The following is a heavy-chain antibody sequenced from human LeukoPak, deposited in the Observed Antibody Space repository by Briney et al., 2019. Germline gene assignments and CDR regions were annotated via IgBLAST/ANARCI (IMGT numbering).Heavy chain of an antibody. CDR2: IYYSGSN. D-gene: IGHD6-13*01. J-gene: IGHJ4*02. CDR1: GGSISSSSYY. CDR3: ASHSTSWLQGDH. V-gene: IGHV4-39*01. Sequence: SETLSLTCTVSGGSISSSSYYWGWIRQPPGKGLEWIGNIYYSGSNYYNPSLKSRVTISVETSKNQFSLKLNSATAADTAVYYCASHSTSWLQGDHWGQGTLVTVSS.